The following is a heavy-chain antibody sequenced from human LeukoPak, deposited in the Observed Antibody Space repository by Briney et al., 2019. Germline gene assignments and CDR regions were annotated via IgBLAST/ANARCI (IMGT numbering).Heavy chain of an antibody. CDR3: ARGLISAGPLDGTVFDY. CDR2: IYPGDSDS. V-gene: IGHV5-51*01. Sequence: GESLKISCKGSGYNFTSHWIGWVRQMPGKGLEWMGIIYPGDSDSRQSPSLRGQVTISADKSINTAYLQWNSLKASDTAMYYCARGLISAGPLDGTVFDYWGQGTLVTVSS. D-gene: IGHD1-14*01. CDR1: GYNFTSHW. J-gene: IGHJ4*02.